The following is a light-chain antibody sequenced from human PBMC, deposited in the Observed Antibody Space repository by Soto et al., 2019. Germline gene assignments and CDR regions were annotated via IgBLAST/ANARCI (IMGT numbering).Light chain of an antibody. CDR1: QSVSSY. Sequence: EIVMTQSPATLSVSPGERVTLSCRASQSVSSYLAWYQQKPGQAPRLLIYDASSRATGIPVRFSGSGSGTEFTLTISSLQSEDFGVYYCQQNKDWPGTFGQGTKGEIK. CDR3: QQNKDWPGT. V-gene: IGKV3-15*01. CDR2: DAS. J-gene: IGKJ1*01.